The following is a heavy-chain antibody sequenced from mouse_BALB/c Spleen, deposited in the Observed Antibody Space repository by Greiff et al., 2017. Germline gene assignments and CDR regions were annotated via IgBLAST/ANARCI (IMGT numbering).Heavy chain of an antibody. D-gene: IGHD2-4*01. CDR1: AYTFSSYW. V-gene: IGHV1-7*01. CDR3: ARLDYDYLDY. CDR2: INPSTGYT. J-gene: IGHJ2*01. Sequence: VLLQPSGAELAKSGASVKMSCKASAYTFSSYWMHWVKQRPVQGLEWIGYINPSTGYTEYNQKFKDKATLTADKSSSTAYMQLSSLKSEDSAVYYCARLDYDYLDYWGQGTALTVSS.